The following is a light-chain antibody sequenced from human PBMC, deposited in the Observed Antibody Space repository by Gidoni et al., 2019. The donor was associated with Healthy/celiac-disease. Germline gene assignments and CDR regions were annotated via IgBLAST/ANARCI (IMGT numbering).Light chain of an antibody. CDR3: QQYYSTPTWT. CDR2: WAS. CDR1: QSVLSSYNNSNY. J-gene: IGKJ1*01. V-gene: IGKV4-1*01. Sequence: DIVMTQSPDSLAVPLGERATINCKSSQSVLSSYNNSNYLAWYQQKPGQPPKLLIYWASTRESGVPDRFSGSGSGTDFTLTISSLQAEDVAVYYCQQYYSTPTWTFGQGTKVEIK.